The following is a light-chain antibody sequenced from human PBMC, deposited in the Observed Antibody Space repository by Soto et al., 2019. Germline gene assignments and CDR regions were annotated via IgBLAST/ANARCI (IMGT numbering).Light chain of an antibody. J-gene: IGLJ1*01. V-gene: IGLV2-14*01. CDR2: EVS. Sequence: TQPSSVYGSPGQSIDLPCTGTISDVGGYNYVSWYQQHPGKAPKLMIYEVSNRPSGVSNRFSGSKSGNTASLTISGLQAEDEADYYCSSYTGSSTPFVFGTGTKVTVL. CDR3: SSYTGSSTPFV. CDR1: ISDVGGYNY.